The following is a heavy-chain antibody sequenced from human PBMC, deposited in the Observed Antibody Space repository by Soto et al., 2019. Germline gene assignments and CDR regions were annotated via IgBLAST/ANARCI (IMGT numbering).Heavy chain of an antibody. V-gene: IGHV4-59*01. D-gene: IGHD3-3*01. CDR3: ARGPEGFLEWLSLGSYYFDY. CDR1: GGSISSYY. J-gene: IGHJ4*02. CDR2: IYYSGST. Sequence: SETLSLTCTVSGGSISSYYWSWIRQPPGKGLEWIGYIYYSGSTNYNPSLKSRVTISVDTSKNQFSLKLSSVTAADTAVYYCARGPEGFLEWLSLGSYYFDYWGQGTLVTVSS.